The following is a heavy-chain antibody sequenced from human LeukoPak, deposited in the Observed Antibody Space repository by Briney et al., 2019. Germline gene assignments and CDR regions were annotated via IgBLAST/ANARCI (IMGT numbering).Heavy chain of an antibody. V-gene: IGHV4-59*01. J-gene: IGHJ1*01. CDR1: GGSISSYY. D-gene: IGHD6-19*01. CDR2: IYYSGST. CDR3: ARDEFGSGPGEYYFQH. Sequence: SETLSLTCTVSGGSISSYYWSWIRQPPGKGLEWIWYIYYSGSTNYNPSLKSRVTISVDTSKNQFSLKLSSVTAADTAVYYCARDEFGSGPGEYYFQHWGQGTLVTVSS.